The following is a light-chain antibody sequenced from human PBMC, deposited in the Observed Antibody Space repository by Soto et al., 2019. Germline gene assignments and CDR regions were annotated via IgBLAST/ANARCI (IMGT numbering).Light chain of an antibody. CDR3: QQSYSTPIT. Sequence: EIVLTQSPGTLSLSPGERTNLSCRASQSVSSSYLAWYQQKPGQAPRLLIYGASSRATGIPDRFSGSGSGTDFTLTISSLQPEDFTTYYCQQSYSTPITFCQGTRLENK. V-gene: IGKV3-20*01. J-gene: IGKJ5*01. CDR2: GAS. CDR1: QSVSSSY.